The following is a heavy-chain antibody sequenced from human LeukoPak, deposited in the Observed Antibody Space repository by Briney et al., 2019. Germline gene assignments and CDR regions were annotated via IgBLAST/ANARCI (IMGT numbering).Heavy chain of an antibody. J-gene: IGHJ6*03. CDR1: GFTFSSYG. Sequence: GGSLRLSCAASGFTFSSYGMYWVRQAPGKGLEWVAVIWYDGSNKYYADSVKGRFTISRDNSKNTLYLQMNSLRAEDTAVYYCAKGGLQNYYYYYMDVWGKGTTVTVSS. V-gene: IGHV3-33*06. CDR3: AKGGLQNYYYYYMDV. D-gene: IGHD5-18*01. CDR2: IWYDGSNK.